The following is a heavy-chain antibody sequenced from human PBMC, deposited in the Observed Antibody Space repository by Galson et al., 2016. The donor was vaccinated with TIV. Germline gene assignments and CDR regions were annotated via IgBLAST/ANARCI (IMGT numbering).Heavy chain of an antibody. CDR1: GAIFNSYA. J-gene: IGHJ4*02. D-gene: IGHD5-18*01. CDR2: IIAIFRIA. Sequence: QSGAEVKNPGASVKVSCKASGAIFNSYAISWVRQAPGQGLEWMGGIIAIFRIANYAQKFQGRVTITADESTSTAYMELSSLRSEDTAVYYCARGSGYNYGTPFDFWGQGTLVTVSS. V-gene: IGHV1-69*13. CDR3: ARGSGYNYGTPFDF.